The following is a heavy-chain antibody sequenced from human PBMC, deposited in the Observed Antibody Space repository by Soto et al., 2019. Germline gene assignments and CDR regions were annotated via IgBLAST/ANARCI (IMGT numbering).Heavy chain of an antibody. V-gene: IGHV1-18*01. D-gene: IGHD2-8*01. J-gene: IGHJ6*02. CDR1: GYTFTRYG. CDR3: AKNGQPPYYYYGLDV. CDR2: ISGYNGDT. Sequence: ALVKVSCKASGYTFTRYGISWVRQAPGQGLEWMGWISGYNGDTNYAQKFQDRVSMTIDTSTGTAYMELRSLTSDDTAIYYCAKNGQPPYYYYGLDVWGQGTKVTVSS.